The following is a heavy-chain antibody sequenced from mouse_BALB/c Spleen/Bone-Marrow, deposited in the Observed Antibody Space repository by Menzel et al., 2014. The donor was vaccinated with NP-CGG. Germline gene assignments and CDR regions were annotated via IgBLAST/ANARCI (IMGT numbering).Heavy chain of an antibody. J-gene: IGHJ1*01. CDR3: VYGRDWYFDV. CDR2: IDPANGNT. D-gene: IGHD1-1*01. V-gene: IGHV14-3*02. Sequence: EVQLQESGAELVKPGASVKLSCTASGFNIKDTYMHWVKERPEQGLEWIGRIDPANGNTKYDPKFQGKATITADTSSNTAYLHLSSLISEDTAVYYCVYGRDWYFDVWGAGTTVTVSS. CDR1: GFNIKDTY.